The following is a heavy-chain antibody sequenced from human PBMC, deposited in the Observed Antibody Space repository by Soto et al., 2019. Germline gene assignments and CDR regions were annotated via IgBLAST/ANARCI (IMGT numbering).Heavy chain of an antibody. J-gene: IGHJ4*02. D-gene: IGHD6-19*01. V-gene: IGHV3-73*01. CDR2: IRTKPNNYAT. CDR1: GFTFSGSA. CDR3: PRQGPYNSPSVNYY. Sequence: EVQLVESGGGLVQPGGSLQLSCAASGFTFSGSAMYWVRQASGKGLEWVGRIRTKPNNYATTYSASVKGRFTISRDKSINTVYLQTNRLKAGDTAVYYCPRQGPYNSPSVNYYWGQGTLVTVSS.